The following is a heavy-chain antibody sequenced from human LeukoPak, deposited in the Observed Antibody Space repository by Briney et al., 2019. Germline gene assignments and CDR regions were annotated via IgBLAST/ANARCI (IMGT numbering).Heavy chain of an antibody. D-gene: IGHD3-10*01. Sequence: PSETLPLTCAVYGGSFSSYYWSWIRQPPGKGLEWIGYIYYTGSTNYNPSLKSRVTISVDTSKNQFSLRLSSVTAADTAVYYCARENYYGSGSYGDYFEYWGRGTLVTVSS. CDR1: GGSFSSYY. CDR3: ARENYYGSGSYGDYFEY. J-gene: IGHJ4*02. CDR2: IYYTGST. V-gene: IGHV4-59*01.